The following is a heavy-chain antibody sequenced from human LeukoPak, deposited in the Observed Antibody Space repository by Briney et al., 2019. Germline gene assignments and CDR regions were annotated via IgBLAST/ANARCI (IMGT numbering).Heavy chain of an antibody. Sequence: PSETLSLTCTVSGGSISSSSYYWGWIRQPPGKGLEWIGSIYYSGSTYYNPSLKSRVTISVDTSKNQFSLKLSSVTAADTAVYYCARHPRDYGMDVWGQGTTVTVS. CDR3: ARHPRDYGMDV. J-gene: IGHJ6*02. V-gene: IGHV4-39*01. CDR2: IYYSGST. CDR1: GGSISSSSYY.